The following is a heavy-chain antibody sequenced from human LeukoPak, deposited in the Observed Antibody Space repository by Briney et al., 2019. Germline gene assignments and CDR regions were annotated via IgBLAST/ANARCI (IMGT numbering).Heavy chain of an antibody. Sequence: GGSLRLSCAASGFTFSSYGMHWVRQAPGKGLEWVAVISYDGSNKYYADSVKGRFTISRDNSKNTLYLQMNSLRAEDTAVYYCAKLLSLRCSGGSCTTSDYWGQGTLVTVSS. V-gene: IGHV3-30*18. CDR3: AKLLSLRCSGGSCTTSDY. J-gene: IGHJ4*02. CDR1: GFTFSSYG. CDR2: ISYDGSNK. D-gene: IGHD2-15*01.